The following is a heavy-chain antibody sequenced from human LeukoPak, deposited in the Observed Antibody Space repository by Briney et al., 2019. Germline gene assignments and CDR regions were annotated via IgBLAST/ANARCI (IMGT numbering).Heavy chain of an antibody. CDR1: GFTFTGYY. CDR3: ARDLFWTGYYYFDF. Sequence: ASVKVSCKTSGFTFTGYYFHLMRQAPGQGLEWMGSIDANSGGTEYAQKFQGRVTMTRDTSLSTAYMEVTSLTSDDTAVYYCARDLFWTGYYYFDFWGQGTLVTVSS. D-gene: IGHD3-3*01. CDR2: IDANSGGT. V-gene: IGHV1-2*02. J-gene: IGHJ4*02.